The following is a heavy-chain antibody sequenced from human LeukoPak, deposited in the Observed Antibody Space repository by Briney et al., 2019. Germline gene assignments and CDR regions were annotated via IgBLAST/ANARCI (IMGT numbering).Heavy chain of an antibody. V-gene: IGHV3-11*01. D-gene: IGHD5-24*01. CDR3: ARDNGYNEEGDGFDV. J-gene: IGHJ3*01. CDR2: ISSSSSTI. CDR1: GFIFSDYY. Sequence: GGSLRLSCAGSGFIFSDYYMSWIRQAPGKGLEWVSYISSSSSTIFYADSVRGRFSISRDNAKNSLYLQMSSLRAEDTAVYYCARDNGYNEEGDGFDVWGQGTMVTVSS.